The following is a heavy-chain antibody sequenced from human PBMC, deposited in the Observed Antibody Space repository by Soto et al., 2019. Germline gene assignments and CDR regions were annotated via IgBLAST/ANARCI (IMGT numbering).Heavy chain of an antibody. Sequence: NPGGSLRLSCAASGFTFSSYSMNWVCQAPGKGLEWVSSISSSSSYIYYADSVKGRFTISRDNAKNSLYLQMNSLRAEDTAVYYCASGIGDIVVVPAAIPSPYYYYGMDVWGQGTTVTVSS. CDR1: GFTFSSYS. CDR2: ISSSSSYI. D-gene: IGHD2-2*02. J-gene: IGHJ6*02. CDR3: ASGIGDIVVVPAAIPSPYYYYGMDV. V-gene: IGHV3-21*01.